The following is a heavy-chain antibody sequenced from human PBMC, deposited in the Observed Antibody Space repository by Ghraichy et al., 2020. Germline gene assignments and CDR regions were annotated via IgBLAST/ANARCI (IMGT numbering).Heavy chain of an antibody. D-gene: IGHD3-10*01. V-gene: IGHV3-74*01. CDR2: TNADGTYS. Sequence: GGSLRLSCVGSGFTFNNYWMPWVRQVPGKGPVWVSRTNADGTYSTYADSVRGRFTISRDNAKNAVYLQMDSLRAEDTAVYYCARVPYDYGEGSRPTFDMWGQGTLVPVSS. CDR1: GFTFNNYW. CDR3: ARVPYDYGEGSRPTFDM. J-gene: IGHJ3*02.